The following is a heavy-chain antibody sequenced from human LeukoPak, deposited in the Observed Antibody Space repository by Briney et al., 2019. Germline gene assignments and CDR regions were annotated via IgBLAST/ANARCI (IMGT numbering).Heavy chain of an antibody. CDR3: LRSRGNSYGYWDS. D-gene: IGHD5-18*01. V-gene: IGHV3-74*01. CDR1: GFTFSSDW. CDR2: INGGGISI. J-gene: IGHJ4*02. Sequence: GGTLRLSCAASGFTFSSDWMHWVRQVPGKGLVWVSRINGGGISINYADSVKGRFTISRDNAKNMLYLQMNSLRADDSAVYYCLRSRGNSYGYWDSWGRGTLVTVS.